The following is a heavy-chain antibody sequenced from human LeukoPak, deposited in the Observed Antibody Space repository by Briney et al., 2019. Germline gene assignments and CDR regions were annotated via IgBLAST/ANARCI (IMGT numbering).Heavy chain of an antibody. V-gene: IGHV3-23*01. CDR1: GFTFSSYG. Sequence: GGSLRLSCAASGFTFSSYGMSWVRQAPGKGLEWVSTIGGSGGSTYYADSVKGRFTISRDNSKNTLYLQMNSLRAEDTAVYYCAKDRRAGSYDYWGQGTLVTVSS. J-gene: IGHJ4*02. CDR2: IGGSGGST. D-gene: IGHD3-10*01. CDR3: AKDRRAGSYDY.